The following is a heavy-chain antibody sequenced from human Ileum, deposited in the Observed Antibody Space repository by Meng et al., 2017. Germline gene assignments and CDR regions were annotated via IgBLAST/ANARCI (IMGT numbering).Heavy chain of an antibody. CDR3: ASGSGSLDY. J-gene: IGHJ4*02. CDR2: TYYRSKWYS. V-gene: IGHV6-1*01. D-gene: IGHD3-3*01. Sequence: QVQLQQSGPGLVKPSQTLSPTCAASGGSVSSNIAAWNWIRQSPWRGLEWLGRTYYRSKWYSEYAVSVKSRISITPDTSKNQFSLQMNSVTPEDTAVYYCASGSGSLDYWGPGTLVTGSS. CDR1: GGSVSSNIAA.